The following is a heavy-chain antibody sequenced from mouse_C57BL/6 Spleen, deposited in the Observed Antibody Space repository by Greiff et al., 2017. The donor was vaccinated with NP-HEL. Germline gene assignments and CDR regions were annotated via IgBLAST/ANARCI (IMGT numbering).Heavy chain of an antibody. CDR3: ARDYGSSYVFDY. Sequence: EVQLQQSGPVLVKPGASVKMSCKASGYTFTDYYMNWVKQSHGKSLEWIGVINPYNGGTSYNQKFKGKATLTVDKSSSTAYMELNSLTSEDSAVYYWARDYGSSYVFDYWGQGTTLTVSS. CDR1: GYTFTDYY. CDR2: INPYNGGT. J-gene: IGHJ2*01. D-gene: IGHD1-1*01. V-gene: IGHV1-19*01.